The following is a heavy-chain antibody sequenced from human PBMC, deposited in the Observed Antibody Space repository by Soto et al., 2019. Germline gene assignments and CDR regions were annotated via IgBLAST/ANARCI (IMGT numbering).Heavy chain of an antibody. CDR1: GGSISSYY. CDR2: IYYSGST. Sequence: ETLSLTCTVSGGSISSYYWSWIRQPPGKGLEWIGYIYYSGSTNYNPSLKSRVTISVDTSKNQFSLKLSSVTAADTSVYYFARHAFGYSYGLFYYFDYWGQGTLVTVSS. V-gene: IGHV4-59*08. D-gene: IGHD5-18*01. CDR3: ARHAFGYSYGLFYYFDY. J-gene: IGHJ4*02.